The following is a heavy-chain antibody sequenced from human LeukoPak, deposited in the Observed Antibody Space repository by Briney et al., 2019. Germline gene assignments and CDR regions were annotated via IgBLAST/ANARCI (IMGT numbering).Heavy chain of an antibody. CDR1: GFTFSSYG. CDR3: AYPLAARQFDY. Sequence: PGGSLRLSCAASGFTFSSYGMHWVRQAPGKGLEWVAVISYDGSNKYYADSVKGRFTISRDNSKNTLYLQMNSLRAEDTAVYYCAYPLAARQFDYWGQGTLVTVSS. J-gene: IGHJ4*02. V-gene: IGHV3-30*03. D-gene: IGHD6-6*01. CDR2: ISYDGSNK.